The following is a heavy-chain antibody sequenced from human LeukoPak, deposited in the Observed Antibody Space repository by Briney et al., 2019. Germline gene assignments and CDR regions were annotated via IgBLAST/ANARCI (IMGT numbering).Heavy chain of an antibody. D-gene: IGHD6-13*01. Sequence: ASVKVSCMASGYTFTSYDINWVRQATGQGLEWMGWMNPNSGNTGYAQKFQGRVTMTRNTSISTAYMELSSLRSEDTAVYYCARVGEYSSSWYRGDYYYYYMDVWGKGTTVTVSS. J-gene: IGHJ6*03. V-gene: IGHV1-8*01. CDR2: MNPNSGNT. CDR1: GYTFTSYD. CDR3: ARVGEYSSSWYRGDYYYYYMDV.